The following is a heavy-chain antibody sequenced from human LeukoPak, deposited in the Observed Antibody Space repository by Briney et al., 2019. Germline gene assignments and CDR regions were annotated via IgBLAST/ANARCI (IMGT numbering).Heavy chain of an antibody. J-gene: IGHJ3*02. CDR2: IRYDGSNK. D-gene: IGHD7-27*01. V-gene: IGHV3-30*02. Sequence: GGSLRLSCAASGFTFSSYGMHWVRQAPGKGLEWVAFIRYDGSNKYYADSVKGRFTISRDNSKNTLYLQMNSLRAEDTVVYYCAKGQLGMVPFHAFDIWGQGTMVTVSS. CDR1: GFTFSSYG. CDR3: AKGQLGMVPFHAFDI.